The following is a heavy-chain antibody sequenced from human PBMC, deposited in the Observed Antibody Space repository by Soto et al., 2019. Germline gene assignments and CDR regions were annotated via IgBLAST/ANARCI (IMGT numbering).Heavy chain of an antibody. J-gene: IGHJ4*02. CDR1: GFTFSDFH. V-gene: IGHV3-11*03. CDR2: ISRSSTST. CDR3: ARPGYVVVTAIDY. Sequence: LRLSCAVSGFTFSDFHMTWIRQAPGKGLEWVASISRSSTSTKYADSVRGRFTISRDNAKNSLYLQMNSLTVEDTAVYYCARPGYVVVTAIDYWGQGTLVTVSS. D-gene: IGHD2-21*02.